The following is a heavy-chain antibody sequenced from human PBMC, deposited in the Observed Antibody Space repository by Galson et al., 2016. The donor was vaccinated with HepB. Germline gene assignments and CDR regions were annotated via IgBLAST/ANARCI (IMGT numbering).Heavy chain of an antibody. V-gene: IGHV3-21*01. D-gene: IGHD3-22*01. CDR3: ARPNYYDSSGDAYMDV. CDR1: GFTFSSYS. Sequence: SLRLSCAASGFTFSSYSMNWVRQAPGKGLEWVSSISSRSSYIYYADSVKGRFTISRDNDKNSLYLQMNSLRAEDTAVYYCARPNYYDSSGDAYMDVWGKGTTVTVSS. CDR2: ISSRSSYI. J-gene: IGHJ6*03.